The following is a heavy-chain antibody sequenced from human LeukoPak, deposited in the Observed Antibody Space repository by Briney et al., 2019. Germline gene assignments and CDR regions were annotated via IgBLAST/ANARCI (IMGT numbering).Heavy chain of an antibody. V-gene: IGHV3-7*01. Sequence: GRSLRLSCAASGFTFSSYAMHWVRQAPGKGLEWVANIKQDGTEKYFVDSVKGRFTISRDNAKNSLYLQMNSLRAEDTAVYYCARGHSSGWRISTRPLHYWGRGTLVTVSS. CDR1: GFTFSSYA. CDR3: ARGHSSGWRISTRPLHY. J-gene: IGHJ4*02. D-gene: IGHD6-19*01. CDR2: IKQDGTEK.